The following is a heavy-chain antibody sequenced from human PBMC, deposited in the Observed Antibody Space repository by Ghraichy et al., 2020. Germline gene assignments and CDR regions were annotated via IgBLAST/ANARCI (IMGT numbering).Heavy chain of an antibody. Sequence: ASVKVSCKASGYTFTSYGISWVRQAPGQGLEWMGWISAYNGNTNYAQKLQGRVTMTTDTSTSTAYMELRSLRSDDTAVYYCARSRRYSGYDYQYYFDYWGQGTLVTVSS. CDR1: GYTFTSYG. J-gene: IGHJ4*02. V-gene: IGHV1-18*04. D-gene: IGHD5-12*01. CDR2: ISAYNGNT. CDR3: ARSRRYSGYDYQYYFDY.